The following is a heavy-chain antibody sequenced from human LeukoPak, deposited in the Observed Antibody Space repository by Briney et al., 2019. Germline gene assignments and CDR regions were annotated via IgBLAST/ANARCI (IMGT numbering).Heavy chain of an antibody. Sequence: PGGSLRLSCAASGFTVSSNYMSWVRQAPGEGLEWVSGISGSGGSTYYADSVKGRFTISRDNSKNTLYLQMNSLRAEDTAVYYCAKDKFTYYYDSSGTPSFDYWGQGTLVTVSS. CDR2: ISGSGGST. CDR3: AKDKFTYYYDSSGTPSFDY. D-gene: IGHD3-22*01. J-gene: IGHJ4*02. V-gene: IGHV3-23*01. CDR1: GFTVSSNY.